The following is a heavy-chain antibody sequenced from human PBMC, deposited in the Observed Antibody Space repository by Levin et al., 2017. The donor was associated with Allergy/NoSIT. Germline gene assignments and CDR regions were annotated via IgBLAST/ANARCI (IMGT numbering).Heavy chain of an antibody. J-gene: IGHJ4*02. Sequence: PSETLSLTCAVYGGSFSGYYWSWIRQPPGKGLEWIGEINHSGSTNYNPSLKSRVTISVDTSKNQFSLKLSSVTAADTAVYYCARGPRAVYDYIWGSYRQSYYFDYWGQGTLVTVSS. V-gene: IGHV4-34*01. D-gene: IGHD3-16*02. CDR2: INHSGST. CDR1: GGSFSGYY. CDR3: ARGPRAVYDYIWGSYRQSYYFDY.